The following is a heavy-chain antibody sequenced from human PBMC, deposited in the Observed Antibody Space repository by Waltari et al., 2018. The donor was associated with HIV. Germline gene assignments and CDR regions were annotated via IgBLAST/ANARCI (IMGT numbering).Heavy chain of an antibody. Sequence: QVQLQESGPGLVKPSQTLSLTCTVSGGPISRGSYYWGWNRQPAGKGLEWIGRFYTSGRTNNTPSLKSRFPISVYTSKSQFSLELNSVAAAVTAVYCCAIGDYPSGQGTLVTVSS. CDR3: AIGDYP. V-gene: IGHV4-61*02. CDR1: GGPISRGSYY. CDR2: FYTSGRT. D-gene: IGHD3-10*01. J-gene: IGHJ5*02.